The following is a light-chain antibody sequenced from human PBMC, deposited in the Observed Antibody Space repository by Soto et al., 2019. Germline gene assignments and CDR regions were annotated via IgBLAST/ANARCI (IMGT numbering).Light chain of an antibody. V-gene: IGLV2-11*01. CDR2: DVS. CDR3: CSYAGRYTYV. J-gene: IGLJ1*01. CDR1: SSDVSGYTY. Sequence: QSALTQPRSVSGSPGQSVSIYCTGTSSDVSGYTYVSWYQQHPGKAPKVMIYDVSKRPSGVPDRFSGSKSGNTASLTISGLQSEDEADYYCCSYAGRYTYVFGTGTKVTVL.